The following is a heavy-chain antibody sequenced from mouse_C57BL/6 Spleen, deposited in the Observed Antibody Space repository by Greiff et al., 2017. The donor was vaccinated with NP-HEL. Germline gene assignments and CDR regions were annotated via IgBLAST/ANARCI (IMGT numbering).Heavy chain of an antibody. CDR3: ARGNYDYENWYFDV. CDR1: GYTFTSYW. CDR2: IDPSDSET. Sequence: QVQLQQPGAELVRPGSSVKLSCKASGYTFTSYWMHWVKQRPIQGLEWIGNIDPSDSETHYNQKFKDKATLTVDKSSSTAYMQLSSLTSEDSAVYYCARGNYDYENWYFDVWGTGTTVTVSS. V-gene: IGHV1-52*01. D-gene: IGHD2-4*01. J-gene: IGHJ1*03.